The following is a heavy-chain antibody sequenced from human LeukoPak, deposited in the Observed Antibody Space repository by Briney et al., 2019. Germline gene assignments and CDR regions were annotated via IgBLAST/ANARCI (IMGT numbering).Heavy chain of an antibody. V-gene: IGHV4-39*07. CDR1: GGSISSYY. J-gene: IGHJ5*02. CDR3: ARVVTIFGVVIPRGWFDP. D-gene: IGHD3-3*01. CDR2: IYYSGST. Sequence: SETLSLTCTVSGGSISSYYWGWIRQPPGEGLEWIRSIYYSGSTYYNSSLQSRVTISVDTSKNQFSLKLSSVTAADTAVYYCARVVTIFGVVIPRGWFDPWGQGTLVTVSS.